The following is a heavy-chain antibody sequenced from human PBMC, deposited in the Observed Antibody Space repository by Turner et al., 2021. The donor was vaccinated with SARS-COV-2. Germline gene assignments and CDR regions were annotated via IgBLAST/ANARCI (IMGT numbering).Heavy chain of an antibody. Sequence: QLQLQDSGPGLVKASATLSLTCTVSGASIGSSRHYWGWIRQPPGNGLEWIVSINYSGRTYYKSSLKSRVTISVDTSKNQISLKLSTVTAADTAKYYCARHDSRITNIIVVPRNWFDPWGQGTLVTVSS. CDR1: GASIGSSRHY. D-gene: IGHD3-22*01. CDR3: ARHDSRITNIIVVPRNWFDP. CDR2: INYSGRT. J-gene: IGHJ5*02. V-gene: IGHV4-39*01.